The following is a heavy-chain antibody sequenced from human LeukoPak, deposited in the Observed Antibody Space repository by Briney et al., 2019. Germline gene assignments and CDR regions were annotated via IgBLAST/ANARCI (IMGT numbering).Heavy chain of an antibody. CDR3: ARGIGSQLRSDWFDP. J-gene: IGHJ5*02. CDR1: GFTVSSNY. Sequence: GGSLRLSCAASGFTVSSNYMSWVRQAPGGGQERGLVIYSGGNTYYADSVDGSFTTSKDNSNNTPYLQMNSLRAEDTAVYYCARGIGSQLRSDWFDPWGQGTLVTVSS. D-gene: IGHD3-3*01. V-gene: IGHV3-66*01. CDR2: IYSGGNT.